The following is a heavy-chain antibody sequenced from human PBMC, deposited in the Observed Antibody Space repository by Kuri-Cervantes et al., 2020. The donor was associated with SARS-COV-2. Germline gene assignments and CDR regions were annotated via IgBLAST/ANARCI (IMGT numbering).Heavy chain of an antibody. D-gene: IGHD5-24*01. CDR2: IIPILGIA. J-gene: IGHJ4*02. CDR1: GGTFSSYA. V-gene: IGHV1-69*10. CDR3: ARTDITINHLDY. Sequence: SVKVSCKAFGGTFSSYAISWVRQAPGQGLEWMGGIIPILGIANYAQKFQGRVTITADKSTSTTYMELRSLRSDDTAVYYCARTDITINHLDYWGQGTLVTVSS.